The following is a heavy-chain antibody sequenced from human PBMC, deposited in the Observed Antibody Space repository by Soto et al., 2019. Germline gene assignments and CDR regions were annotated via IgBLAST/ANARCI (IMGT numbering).Heavy chain of an antibody. Sequence: ASVKVSCKASGYIFTGYHIHWVRQAPGRGLEWMGWINPNSGDTEYAQKFQGGVTMTRDTSFNLVYMEMSGLMSDDTAVYYCARDARGTRGFDEMDIWGQGTTVTVSS. J-gene: IGHJ6*02. CDR1: GYIFTGYH. CDR2: INPNSGDT. CDR3: ARDARGTRGFDEMDI. V-gene: IGHV1-2*02. D-gene: IGHD3-9*01.